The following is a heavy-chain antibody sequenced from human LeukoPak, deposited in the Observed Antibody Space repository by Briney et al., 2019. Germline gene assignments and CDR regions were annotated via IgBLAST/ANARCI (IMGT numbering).Heavy chain of an antibody. Sequence: GGSLRLSCAASGFSLSDYYMSWIRQAPGKGLEWLSYISSSSTYTNYADSVKGRFTISRDNAKNSLFLQMHSLRDEDTAIYYCARDTHGEYYGSALDYWGQGTPVTVSS. J-gene: IGHJ4*02. D-gene: IGHD3-10*01. CDR3: ARDTHGEYYGSALDY. V-gene: IGHV3-11*06. CDR2: ISSSSTYT. CDR1: GFSLSDYY.